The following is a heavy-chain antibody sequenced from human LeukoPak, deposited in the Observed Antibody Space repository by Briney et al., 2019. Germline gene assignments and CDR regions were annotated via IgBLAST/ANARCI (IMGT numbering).Heavy chain of an antibody. Sequence: SETLSLTCTVSGGSISSYYWSWIRQPPGKGLEWIGYIYYSGSTNYNPSLKSRVTISVDTSKNQFSLKLSSVTAADTAVYYCARRRDFWSGYYTGGYYYYGMDVWGQGTTVTVSS. CDR3: ARRRDFWSGYYTGGYYYYGMDV. CDR2: IYYSGST. D-gene: IGHD3-3*01. J-gene: IGHJ6*02. CDR1: GGSISSYY. V-gene: IGHV4-59*08.